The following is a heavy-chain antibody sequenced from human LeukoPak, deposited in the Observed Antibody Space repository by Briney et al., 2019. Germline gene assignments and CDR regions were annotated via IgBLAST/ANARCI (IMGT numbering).Heavy chain of an antibody. CDR2: INTDGSST. Sequence: GGSLRLSCAASGFTFSSYWMHWVRQAPGKGLVWVSRINTDGSSTSYADSVKGRFTISRDNAKNTLYLQMNSLRAEDTAVYYCATSDFWSGYYPYWGQGTLVTVSS. CDR3: ATSDFWSGYYPY. J-gene: IGHJ4*02. D-gene: IGHD3-3*01. CDR1: GFTFSSYW. V-gene: IGHV3-74*01.